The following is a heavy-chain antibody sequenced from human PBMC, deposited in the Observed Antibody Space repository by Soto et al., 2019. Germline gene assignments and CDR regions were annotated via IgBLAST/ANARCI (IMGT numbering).Heavy chain of an antibody. CDR3: ARNHCSGGICYLYFDY. V-gene: IGHV1-18*01. CDR2: ISAYNGNT. CDR1: GYTFTSYG. Sequence: ASVKVSCKASGYTFTSYGIIWVRQAPGQGLEWMGWISAYNGNTNYAQKLQGRVTMTTDTSTSTAYMELRSLRSDDTAVYYCARNHCSGGICYLYFDYWGQGILVTVSS. D-gene: IGHD2-15*01. J-gene: IGHJ4*02.